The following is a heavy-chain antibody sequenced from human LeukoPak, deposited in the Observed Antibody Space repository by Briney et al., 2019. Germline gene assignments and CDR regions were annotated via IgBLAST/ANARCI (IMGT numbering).Heavy chain of an antibody. V-gene: IGHV4-34*01. CDR2: INHSGST. Sequence: PSETLSLTCAVYGGSFSGYYWSWIRHPPGKGLEWIGEINHSGSTNYNPSLKSRVTISVDTSKNQFSLKLSSVTAADTAVYYCARGFGDSSSRGWFDPWGQGTLVTVSS. CDR1: GGSFSGYY. CDR3: ARGFGDSSSRGWFDP. J-gene: IGHJ5*02. D-gene: IGHD6-13*01.